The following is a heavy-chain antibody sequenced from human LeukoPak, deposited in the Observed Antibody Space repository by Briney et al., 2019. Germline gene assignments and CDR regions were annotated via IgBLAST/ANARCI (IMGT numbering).Heavy chain of an antibody. Sequence: PSETLSLTCTVSGGSISSYYWSWIRQPPGKGLEWIGYIYYSGSTNYNPSLKSRVTISVDTSKNQFSLKLSSVTAAATAVYYCAREHPSIVGATDYFDYWGQGTLVTVSS. CDR3: AREHPSIVGATDYFDY. CDR2: IYYSGST. V-gene: IGHV4-59*01. J-gene: IGHJ4*02. CDR1: GGSISSYY. D-gene: IGHD1-26*01.